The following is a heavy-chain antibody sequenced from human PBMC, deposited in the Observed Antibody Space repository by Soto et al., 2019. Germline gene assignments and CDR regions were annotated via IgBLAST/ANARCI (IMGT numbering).Heavy chain of an antibody. Sequence: GGSLRLSCAASGFTFSSYAMSRVRQAPGKGLEWVPAISGSGGSTYYADSVKGRFTISRDNSKNTLYLQMNSLRAEDTAVYYCAKYYDSSGYYTFDYWGQGTLVTVSS. D-gene: IGHD3-22*01. J-gene: IGHJ4*02. CDR3: AKYYDSSGYYTFDY. CDR1: GFTFSSYA. CDR2: ISGSGGST. V-gene: IGHV3-23*01.